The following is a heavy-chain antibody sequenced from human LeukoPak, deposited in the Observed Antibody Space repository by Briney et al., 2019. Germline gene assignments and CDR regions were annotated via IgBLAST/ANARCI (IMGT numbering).Heavy chain of an antibody. D-gene: IGHD3-10*01. CDR2: INHSGST. V-gene: IGHV4-61*09. CDR1: GDSVSSPNSY. CDR3: ARRAPRRLWFGELLSFRGGWFDP. Sequence: SQTLSLTCTVSGDSVSSPNSYWPWIRQPAGKGLEWIGEINHSGSTNYHPSLKSRVTISVDTSKNQFSLKLSSVTAADTAVYYCARRAPRRLWFGELLSFRGGWFDPWGQGTLVTVSS. J-gene: IGHJ5*02.